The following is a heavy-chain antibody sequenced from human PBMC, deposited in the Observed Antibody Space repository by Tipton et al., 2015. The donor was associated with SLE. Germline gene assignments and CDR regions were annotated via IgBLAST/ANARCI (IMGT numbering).Heavy chain of an antibody. V-gene: IGHV4-59*01. CDR1: GDSISGSL. CDR3: ARGYQLPLGPYYYYYMDV. Sequence: TLSLTCTVSGDSISGSLWIWIRQPPGKGLEWIGYIYYSGTTSYSPSLKSRVTISVDTSKNQFSLNLRSVTAADTAVYYCARGYQLPLGPYYYYYMDVWGKGTTVTVSS. J-gene: IGHJ6*03. CDR2: IYYSGTT. D-gene: IGHD2-2*01.